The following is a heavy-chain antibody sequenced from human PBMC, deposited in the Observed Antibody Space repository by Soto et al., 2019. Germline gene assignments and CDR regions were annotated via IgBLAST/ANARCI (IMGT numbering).Heavy chain of an antibody. CDR1: AFTFSTSC. CDR2: ISDSCQYI. J-gene: IGHJ5*02. CDR3: ARSGLARPYSAIHWFDP. D-gene: IGHD3-22*01. V-gene: IGHV3-21*01. Sequence: GALSLCCAASAFTFSTSCMNWVRQAPRECLEWLSSISDSCQYIYYAESVMVRFTISRETAKNSLFLKINGPRGEDTAVYYWARSGLARPYSAIHWFDPWGPGTLVTVSS.